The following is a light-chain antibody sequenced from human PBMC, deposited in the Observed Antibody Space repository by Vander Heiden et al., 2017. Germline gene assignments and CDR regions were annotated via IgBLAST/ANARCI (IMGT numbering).Light chain of an antibody. CDR1: SSDIGYYNY. CDR2: DVS. J-gene: IGLJ1*01. Sequence: QSALTQPASVSVSPGQSIAISCTGTSSDIGYYNYVSWYQQHPGKVPKLIIYDVSNRPSGVSSRFSGSKSGSTASLTISGLQAEDEADYYCSSYTSSDTYVFGSGTKVTVL. V-gene: IGLV2-14*03. CDR3: SSYTSSDTYV.